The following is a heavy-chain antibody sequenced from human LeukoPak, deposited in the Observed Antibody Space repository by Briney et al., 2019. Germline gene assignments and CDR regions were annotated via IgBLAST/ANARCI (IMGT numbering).Heavy chain of an antibody. V-gene: IGHV1-46*01. J-gene: IGHJ4*02. Sequence: ASVKVSCKASGYTFTYHYIHLVRQAPGQGLEWMGIINPSNGDTNYAQRFQGRVTMTRDTSTSTVYMELSSLDSEDTAVYYCARESDVGKDFDCWGPGNPGHRLL. CDR1: GYTFTYHY. D-gene: IGHD1-1*01. CDR3: ARESDVGKDFDC. CDR2: INPSNGDT.